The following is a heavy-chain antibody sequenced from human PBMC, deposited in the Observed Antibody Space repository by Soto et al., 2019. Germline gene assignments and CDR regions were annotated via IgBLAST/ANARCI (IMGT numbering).Heavy chain of an antibody. CDR1: GFTFNFFG. Sequence: QEQLVESGGGVVQAGRSLRLSCAASGFTFNFFGMHWVRQAPGKGLEWVAVISYDGREKYYADSVKGRFTMSRDNSKNMVYLEMSSLRPEDTSVYYCAKERRYSFDAFDIWCHGTMVTVSS. J-gene: IGHJ3*02. V-gene: IGHV3-30*18. D-gene: IGHD5-12*01. CDR2: ISYDGREK. CDR3: AKERRYSFDAFDI.